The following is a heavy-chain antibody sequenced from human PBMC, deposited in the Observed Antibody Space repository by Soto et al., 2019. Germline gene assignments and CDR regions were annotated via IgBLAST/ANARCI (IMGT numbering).Heavy chain of an antibody. D-gene: IGHD6-13*01. CDR2: IIPVFGPV. Sequence: QVRLVQSGAEVKKPGSSVKVSCKASGGTFSNYAITWLRLAPGQGLEWLGGIIPVFGPVNYAQKFQGRVTITADESTSTAYMELNTLRSEDTAVYYCARDNPYTNSFGNWFAPWGQGNLVIVS. CDR3: ARDNPYTNSFGNWFAP. CDR1: GGTFSNYA. V-gene: IGHV1-69*01. J-gene: IGHJ5*02.